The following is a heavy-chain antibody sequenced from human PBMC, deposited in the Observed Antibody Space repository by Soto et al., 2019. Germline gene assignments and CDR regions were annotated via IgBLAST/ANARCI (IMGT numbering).Heavy chain of an antibody. D-gene: IGHD2-15*01. Sequence: SETLSLTCSVSGYSVSSSDYYWAWIRQPPGKGLEWIGSILYSGLTYYNPSLKSRVTLSVDTSKNQFSVRLNSVTASDTAVYYCAPLTVSLSGPYGIHVWGQGTTVTVSS. CDR1: GYSVSSSDYY. CDR3: APLTVSLSGPYGIHV. CDR2: ILYSGLT. J-gene: IGHJ6*02. V-gene: IGHV4-39*01.